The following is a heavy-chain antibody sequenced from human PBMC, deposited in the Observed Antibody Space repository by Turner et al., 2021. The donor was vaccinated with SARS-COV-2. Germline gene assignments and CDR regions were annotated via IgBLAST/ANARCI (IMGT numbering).Heavy chain of an antibody. CDR1: GLTLSNYA. V-gene: IGHV3-30-3*01. CDR2: ISYDGSNK. D-gene: IGHD2-21*02. J-gene: IGHJ2*01. Sequence: QVQLVESGGGVVQPGRSLRVSCAASGLTLSNYAMHWVRQAPGKGLEWVAVISYDGSNKYYADSVKGRFTISRHNSKNTLYLQMNSLRAEDTAVYYCARDLPLANCGGDCYSGFDLWGRGTLVTVSS. CDR3: ARDLPLANCGGDCYSGFDL.